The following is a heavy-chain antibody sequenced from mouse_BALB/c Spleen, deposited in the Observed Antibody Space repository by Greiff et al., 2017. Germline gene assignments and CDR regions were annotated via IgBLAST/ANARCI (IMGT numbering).Heavy chain of an antibody. V-gene: IGHV5-4*02. Sequence: EVQLQESGGGLVKPGGSLKLSCAASGFTFSDYYMYWVRQTPEKRLEWVATISDGGSYTYYPDSVKGRFTISRDNANNTLYLQMSSLRSEDTALYYCDRGGCNNYIYDYSLDYWGQGTPVTVSS. CDR1: GFTFSDYY. D-gene: IGHD1-3*01. CDR3: DRGGCNNYIYDYSLDY. J-gene: IGHJ4*01. CDR2: ISDGGSYT.